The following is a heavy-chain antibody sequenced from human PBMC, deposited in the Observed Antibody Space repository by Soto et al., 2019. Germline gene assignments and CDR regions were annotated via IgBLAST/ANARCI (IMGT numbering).Heavy chain of an antibody. Sequence: SETLSLTCTVSGGSISSGGYYWSWIRQHPGKGLEWIGYIYYSGSTYYNPSLKSRVTISVDTSKNQFSLMLSSVTAADTAVYYCARDWGTTPSIAARHYYYGMDVWGQGTTVTVSS. CDR1: GGSISSGGYY. D-gene: IGHD6-6*01. CDR2: IYYSGST. CDR3: ARDWGTTPSIAARHYYYGMDV. V-gene: IGHV4-31*03. J-gene: IGHJ6*02.